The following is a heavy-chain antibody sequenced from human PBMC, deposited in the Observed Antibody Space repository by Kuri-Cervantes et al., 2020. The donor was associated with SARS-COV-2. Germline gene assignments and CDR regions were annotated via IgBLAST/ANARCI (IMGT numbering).Heavy chain of an antibody. CDR2: INHNSGGT. CDR1: GYTLTRYG. V-gene: IGHV1-2*02. CDR3: ASCSSTSCSRRYYYYYYMGV. D-gene: IGHD2-2*01. J-gene: IGHJ6*03. Sequence: SMKLSCKASGYTLTRYGISWVRLAPGQGLEWMGWINHNSGGTNYAQKFQGRVTMTMDTSISTAYMELSRLRSDDTAVYYCASCSSTSCSRRYYYYYYMGVWGKGTTVTVSS.